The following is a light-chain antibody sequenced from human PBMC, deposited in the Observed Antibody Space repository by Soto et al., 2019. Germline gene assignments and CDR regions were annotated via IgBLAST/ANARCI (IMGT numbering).Light chain of an antibody. V-gene: IGKV1-8*01. Sequence: AIRMTQSPSSLSASTGDRVTITCRASQGISSYLAWYQQKPGKAPKLLIYAASTLQSGVPSRFSGSGSGTEFTLTISCLQSEDLATYYCQQYYSYPRTFGQGTKVEIK. CDR1: QGISSY. CDR2: AAS. CDR3: QQYYSYPRT. J-gene: IGKJ1*01.